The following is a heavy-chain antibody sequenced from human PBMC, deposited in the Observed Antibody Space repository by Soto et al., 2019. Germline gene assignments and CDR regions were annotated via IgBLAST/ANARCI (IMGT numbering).Heavy chain of an antibody. CDR1: GDSVSSNSAA. Sequence: SQTLSLTCAISGDSVSSNSAAWNWIRQSPSRGLGWLGRTHYRSKWYNDYAVSVKSRITINPDTSKNQFSLQLNSVTPEDTAVYYCARDLVATTPYYYYYGMDIWGQGTTVTVSS. CDR2: THYRSKWYN. V-gene: IGHV6-1*01. J-gene: IGHJ6*02. D-gene: IGHD5-12*01. CDR3: ARDLVATTPYYYYYGMDI.